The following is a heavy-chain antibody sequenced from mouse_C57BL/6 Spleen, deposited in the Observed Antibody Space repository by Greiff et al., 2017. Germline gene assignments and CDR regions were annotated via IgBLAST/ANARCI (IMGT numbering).Heavy chain of an antibody. Sequence: EVQGVESGGGLVKPGGSLKLSCAASGFTFSDYGMHWVRQAPEKGLEWVAYISSGSSTLYYADTVKGRFTLSRDNAKNTLFLQMTSLRSDDTAMYYCARISGTWYFDVWGTGTTVTVSS. J-gene: IGHJ1*03. D-gene: IGHD4-1*01. CDR1: GFTFSDYG. CDR2: ISSGSSTL. CDR3: ARISGTWYFDV. V-gene: IGHV5-17*01.